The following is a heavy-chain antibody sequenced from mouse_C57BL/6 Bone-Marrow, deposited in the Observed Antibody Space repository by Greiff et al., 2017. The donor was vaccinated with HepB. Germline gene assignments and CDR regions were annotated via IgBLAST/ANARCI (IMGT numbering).Heavy chain of an antibody. Sequence: EVHLVESGGGLVKPGGSLKLSCAASGFTFSSYAMSWVRQTPEKRLEWVATISDGGSYTYYPDNVKGRFTISRDNAKNNLYLQMSHLKSEDTAMYYCAREGDGYYAGYWGQGTTLTVSS. D-gene: IGHD2-3*01. J-gene: IGHJ2*01. V-gene: IGHV5-4*01. CDR2: ISDGGSYT. CDR1: GFTFSSYA. CDR3: AREGDGYYAGY.